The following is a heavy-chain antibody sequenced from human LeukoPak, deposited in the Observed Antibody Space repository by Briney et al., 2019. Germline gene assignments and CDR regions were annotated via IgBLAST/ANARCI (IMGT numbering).Heavy chain of an antibody. D-gene: IGHD6-13*01. V-gene: IGHV1-18*01. CDR1: GYTFTTYG. Sequence: ASVKVSCKGSGYTFTTYGISWVRQAPGQGLEWMGWINSYTGKTNYAQKFQGRVTMTRDTSTSTVYMELSSLRSEDTAVYYCARGGGIAERTAFDIWGQGTMVTVSS. CDR2: INSYTGKT. J-gene: IGHJ3*02. CDR3: ARGGGIAERTAFDI.